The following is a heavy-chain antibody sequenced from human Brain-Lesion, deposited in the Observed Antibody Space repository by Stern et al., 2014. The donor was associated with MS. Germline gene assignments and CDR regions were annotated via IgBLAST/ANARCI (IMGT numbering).Heavy chain of an antibody. CDR2: IGNKANNYAT. CDR3: TRTRAYYYYGMDV. V-gene: IGHV3-73*01. CDR1: GLTFTDSA. J-gene: IGHJ6*02. Sequence: MQLVQSGGGLVQPGGSLKLSCAASGLTFTDSALHWVRPASGKGLEWVGRIGNKANNYATAYAESVKGRVTISRNNSKNTAYLQMNSLKNEDTAVYYCTRTRAYYYYGMDVWGQGTTVTVSS.